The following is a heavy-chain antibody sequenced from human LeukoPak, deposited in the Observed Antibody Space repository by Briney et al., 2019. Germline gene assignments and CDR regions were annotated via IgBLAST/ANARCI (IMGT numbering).Heavy chain of an antibody. J-gene: IGHJ6*03. CDR2: ISSSSSSTI. V-gene: IGHV3-48*04. CDR1: GFTFSSYS. Sequence: PGGSLRLSCAASGFTFSSYSMNWVRQAPGKGLEWVSYISSSSSSTIYYADSVKGRFTISRDNAKNSLYLQMNSLRAEDTAVYYCARTRITIFGVVPSPNMDVWGKGTTVTVSS. CDR3: ARTRITIFGVVPSPNMDV. D-gene: IGHD3-3*01.